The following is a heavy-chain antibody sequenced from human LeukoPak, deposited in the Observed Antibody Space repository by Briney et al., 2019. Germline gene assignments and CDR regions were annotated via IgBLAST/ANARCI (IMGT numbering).Heavy chain of an antibody. CDR2: IDYSGGSS. CDR3: ARGFCSGGTCYRITGTFDV. J-gene: IGHJ3*01. V-gene: IGHV3-23*01. D-gene: IGHD2-15*01. CDR1: GFTLSSYE. Sequence: GGSLRLSCTVSGFTLSSYEMSWIRQAPGKGLEWVSSIDYSGGSSYYADSVKGRFTISRDNGNNSLFLEMTSLRADDTAVYYCARGFCSGGTCYRITGTFDVWGHGTMVSVSS.